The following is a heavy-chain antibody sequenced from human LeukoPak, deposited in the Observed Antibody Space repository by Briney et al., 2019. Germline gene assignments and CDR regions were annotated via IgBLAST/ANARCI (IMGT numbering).Heavy chain of an antibody. D-gene: IGHD3-9*01. V-gene: IGHV3-7*03. CDR2: IKQDGSEK. CDR3: AGGTGFIIKD. J-gene: IGHJ4*02. CDR1: GFTFSLYW. Sequence: GGSLRLSCAASGFTFSLYWMSWVRRAPGKGLEWVANIKQDGSEKNYVDSVKGRFTISRDNAKNSLYLQMNNLRVEDTAMYYCAGGTGFIIKDWGQGTLVTVSP.